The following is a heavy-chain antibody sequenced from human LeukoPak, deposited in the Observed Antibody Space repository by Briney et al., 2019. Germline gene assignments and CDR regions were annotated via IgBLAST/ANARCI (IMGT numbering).Heavy chain of an antibody. V-gene: IGHV3-23*01. J-gene: IGHJ5*02. CDR1: GFTFSSSA. CDR2: ISAGGGST. CDR3: AKDQRWESPHSLDP. Sequence: GGSRRLSCAAAGFTFSSSAMSWVRQVPGKGREWVSGISAGGGSTYYADSVRGRFTISRDNSKHPLSVQTNGLRDEHTAVYYCAKDQRWESPHSLDPWGQGPLVTVSS. D-gene: IGHD1-26*01.